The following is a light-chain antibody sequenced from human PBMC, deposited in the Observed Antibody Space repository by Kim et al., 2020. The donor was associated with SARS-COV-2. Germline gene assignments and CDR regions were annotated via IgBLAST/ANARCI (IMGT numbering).Light chain of an antibody. CDR1: KLGDRY. J-gene: IGLJ2*01. V-gene: IGLV3-1*01. CDR3: QAWDSSTVV. Sequence: SEAPGQAASITCSGDKLGDRYACWYQQKPGQSPVLVIYQDSKRTSGIPERFSGANSGNTATLTIGATQAMDEADYYCQAWDSSTVVFGGGTQLTV. CDR2: QDS.